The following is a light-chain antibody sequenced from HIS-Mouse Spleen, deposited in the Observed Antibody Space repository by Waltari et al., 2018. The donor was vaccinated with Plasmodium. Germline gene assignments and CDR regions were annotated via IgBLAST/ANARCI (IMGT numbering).Light chain of an antibody. J-gene: IGLJ2*01. V-gene: IGLV3-1*01. CDR2: QDS. CDR3: QAWDSSTVV. Sequence: SYELTQPPSVSVSPGHTASITCQGVKLWERYACWYQQKPGQSPVLVIYQDSNRPSGIPERFSGSNSGNTATLTISGTQAMDEADYYCQAWDSSTVVFGGGTKLTVL. CDR1: KLWERY.